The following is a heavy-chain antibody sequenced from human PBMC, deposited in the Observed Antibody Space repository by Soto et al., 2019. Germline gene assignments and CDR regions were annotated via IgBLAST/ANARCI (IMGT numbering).Heavy chain of an antibody. D-gene: IGHD5-18*01. J-gene: IGHJ5*02. CDR2: IYWDDDK. V-gene: IGHV2-5*02. CDR3: RHVDTTEVKKWFGP. CDR1: GISITTTSREG. Sequence: ITLKESGPTLVKPTQTHRLTCSFSGISITTTSREGVGWIPQPPGKALEWLALIYWDDDKRYSPSRKNRPTVTRDSTTHEAVLTIPNKGPVNIATYSCRHVDTTEVKKWFGPWGQGTLVIVS.